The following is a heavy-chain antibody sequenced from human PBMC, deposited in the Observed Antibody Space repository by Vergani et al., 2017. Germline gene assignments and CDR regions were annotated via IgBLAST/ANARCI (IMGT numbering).Heavy chain of an antibody. J-gene: IGHJ5*02. V-gene: IGHV1-24*01. D-gene: IGHD3-10*01. CDR3: ATLNYYGSGSPNWFDP. Sequence: QVQLVQSGAEVKKPGASVKVSCKVSGYTLTELSMHWVRQAPGKGLEWMGGFDPEDGETIYAQKFQGRVTMTEDTSTDTAYMALSSLRSEDTALYYCATLNYYGSGSPNWFDPWGQGTLVTVSS. CDR1: GYTLTELS. CDR2: FDPEDGET.